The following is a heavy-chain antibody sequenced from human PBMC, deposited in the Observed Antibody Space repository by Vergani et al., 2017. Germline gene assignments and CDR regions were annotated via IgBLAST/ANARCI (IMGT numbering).Heavy chain of an antibody. D-gene: IGHD2-15*01. CDR2: INPNSGGT. CDR1: GYTFTGYY. V-gene: IGHV1-2*02. Sequence: QVQLVQSGSELKKPGASVKVSCKASGYTFTGYYMHWVRQAPGQGLEWMGWINPNSGGTNYAQKFQGRVTMTRNTSISTAYMELSRLRSDDTAVYYCARDLPYCSGGSCYGYWGQGTLVTVSS. CDR3: ARDLPYCSGGSCYGY. J-gene: IGHJ4*02.